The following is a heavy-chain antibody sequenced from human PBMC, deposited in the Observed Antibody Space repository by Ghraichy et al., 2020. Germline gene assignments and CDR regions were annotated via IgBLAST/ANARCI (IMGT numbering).Heavy chain of an antibody. J-gene: IGHJ5*02. CDR3: ARGHYDILTGYSGHNWFDP. V-gene: IGHV4-59*01. CDR2: IYYRGST. D-gene: IGHD3-9*01. Sequence: ESLNISCTVSGGSISTYYWSWIRQPPGKGLEWIGNIYYRGSTKYNPSLKSRVAISVDTSKNQFSLKLSSVTAADTAVYYCARGHYDILTGYSGHNWFDPWGQGTLVTVSS. CDR1: GGSISTYY.